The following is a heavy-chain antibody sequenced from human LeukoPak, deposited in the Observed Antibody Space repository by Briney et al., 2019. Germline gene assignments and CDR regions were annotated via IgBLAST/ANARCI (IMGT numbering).Heavy chain of an antibody. J-gene: IGHJ3*02. CDR1: GDSVSSNSAA. CDR3: ARGGQGDGYSADEAFDI. CDR2: TYYRSKWYN. Sequence: PSQTLSLTCAISGDSVSSNSAAWNWIRQSPSRGLEWLGRTYYRSKWYNDYARSVKSRITINPDTSKNQFSLQVNSVTPEDTAVYYCARGGQGDGYSADEAFDIWGQGTMVTVSS. D-gene: IGHD5-24*01. V-gene: IGHV6-1*01.